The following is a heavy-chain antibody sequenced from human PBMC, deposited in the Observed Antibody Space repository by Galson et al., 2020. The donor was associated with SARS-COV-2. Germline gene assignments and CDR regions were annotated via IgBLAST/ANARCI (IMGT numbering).Heavy chain of an antibody. J-gene: IGHJ4*02. CDR1: GYTLTELS. D-gene: IGHD3-10*01. V-gene: IGHV1-24*01. CDR2: FDPEDGET. Sequence: ASVQVSCKVSGYTLTELSMHWVRQAPGKGLEWMGGFDPEDGETIYAQKFQGRVTMTEDTSTDTAYMELSSLRSEDTAVYYCATEMAYYGSGSPSYWGQGTLVTVSS. CDR3: ATEMAYYGSGSPSY.